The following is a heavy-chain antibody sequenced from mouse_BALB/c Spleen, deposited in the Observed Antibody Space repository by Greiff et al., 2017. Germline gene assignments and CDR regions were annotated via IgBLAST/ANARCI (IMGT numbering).Heavy chain of an antibody. Sequence: QVHVKQSGAELARPGASVKMSCKASGYTFTSYTMHWVKQRPGQGLEWIGYINPSSGYTNYNQKFKDKATLTADKSSSTAYMQLSSLTSEDSAVYYCARSYYGYVDYAMDYWGQGTSVTVSS. D-gene: IGHD1-2*01. J-gene: IGHJ4*01. V-gene: IGHV1-4*01. CDR2: INPSSGYT. CDR3: ARSYYGYVDYAMDY. CDR1: GYTFTSYT.